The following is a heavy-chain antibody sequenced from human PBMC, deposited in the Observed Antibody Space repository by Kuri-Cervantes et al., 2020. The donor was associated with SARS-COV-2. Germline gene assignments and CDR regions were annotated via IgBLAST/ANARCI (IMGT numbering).Heavy chain of an antibody. D-gene: IGHD3-10*01. J-gene: IGHJ5*02. CDR1: GFTFSSYW. V-gene: IGHV3-7*01. CDR3: ARVVRGGSVHWFDP. CDR2: IKQDGSEK. Sequence: GESLKISCAASGFTFSSYWMSWVRQAPGKGLEWVANIKQDGSEKYYVDSVKGRFTISRDNAKNSLYLQMNSLRAEDTAVYYCARVVRGGSVHWFDPWGQGTLVTVSS.